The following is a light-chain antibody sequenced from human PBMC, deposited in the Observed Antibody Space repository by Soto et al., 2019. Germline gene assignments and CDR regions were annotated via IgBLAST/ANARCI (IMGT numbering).Light chain of an antibody. CDR3: SSYTSSSSYV. Sequence: QSALTQPASVSGSPGQSITISCTGTSSDVGGYNYVSWYQQHPGKAPKVMIYDVSNRPSGVSSRFSGSKSGNTASLTISGLHAEDDADYYCSSYTSSSSYVFGTGTKLTVL. V-gene: IGLV2-14*03. J-gene: IGLJ1*01. CDR1: SSDVGGYNY. CDR2: DVS.